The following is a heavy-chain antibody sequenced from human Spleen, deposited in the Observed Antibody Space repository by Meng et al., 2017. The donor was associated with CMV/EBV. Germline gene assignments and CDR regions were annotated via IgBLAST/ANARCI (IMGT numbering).Heavy chain of an antibody. V-gene: IGHV1-18*01. CDR2: ISAYNDNT. Sequence: SCKSCCYIISSYGISWQRQAPGRGLEWMRMISAYNDNTYYAQKAQGRVTITTNTATSTYQMERRILGPDDAVVYYWAMFSRTGGFDHWGQGTLVTVSS. CDR1: CYIISSYG. CDR3: AMFSRTGGFDH. D-gene: IGHD1-14*01. J-gene: IGHJ5*02.